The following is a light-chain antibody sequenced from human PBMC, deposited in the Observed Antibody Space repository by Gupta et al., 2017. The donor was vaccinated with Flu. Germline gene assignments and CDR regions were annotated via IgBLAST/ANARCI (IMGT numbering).Light chain of an antibody. V-gene: IGLV3-21*03. CDR2: DDS. Sequence: SYVLTQPPSVSVAPGKTARITCGGDDIESKSVHWCQQKPGQAPVLVVYDDSDRPSGIPERFSGSNSGNTATLTISRVEAGDEADYYCQVWDTSSDHVVFGGGTKRTVL. J-gene: IGLJ2*01. CDR1: DIESKS. CDR3: QVWDTSSDHVV.